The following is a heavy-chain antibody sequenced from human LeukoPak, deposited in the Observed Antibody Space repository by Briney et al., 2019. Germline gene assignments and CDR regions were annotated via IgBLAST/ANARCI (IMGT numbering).Heavy chain of an antibody. CDR2: IYYSGNT. CDR1: GGSISSHY. CDR3: ARSGALTGYLY. J-gene: IGHJ4*02. Sequence: PSETLSLTCTVSGGSISSHYGTWIRQAPGKGLEWIGYIYYSGNTNYNPSLKSRVTISVDTSKNQFSLTLSSVTAADTAVYYCARSGALTGYLYWGQGTLATVSS. V-gene: IGHV4-59*11. D-gene: IGHD3-9*01.